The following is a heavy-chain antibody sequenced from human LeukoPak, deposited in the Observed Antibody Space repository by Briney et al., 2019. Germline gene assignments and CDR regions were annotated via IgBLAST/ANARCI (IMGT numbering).Heavy chain of an antibody. Sequence: GESLQISRKGSGYSFTSYWIGWVRQVPGKGLEGMGIIYPGDSDTRDSPSFQGQVTISADKSISTAYLQWSSLKASDTAMYYCARSLGYCSGGSCYSSWFDPWGQGTLVTVSS. CDR1: GYSFTSYW. CDR3: ARSLGYCSGGSCYSSWFDP. CDR2: IYPGDSDT. J-gene: IGHJ5*02. D-gene: IGHD2-15*01. V-gene: IGHV5-51*01.